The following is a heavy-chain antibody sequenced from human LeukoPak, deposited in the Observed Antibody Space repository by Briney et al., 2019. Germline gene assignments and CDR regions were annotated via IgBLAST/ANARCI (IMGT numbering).Heavy chain of an antibody. J-gene: IGHJ4*02. D-gene: IGHD5-12*01. CDR3: ARDLRGYSGIPDY. V-gene: IGHV4-34*01. CDR1: GGSISSDH. CDR2: INHSGST. Sequence: SETLSLTCTVSGGSISSDHWSWIRQPPGKGLEWIGEINHSGSTYYNPSLKSRVTISVDTSKNQFSLKLSSVTAADTAVYYCARDLRGYSGIPDYWGQGTLVTVSS.